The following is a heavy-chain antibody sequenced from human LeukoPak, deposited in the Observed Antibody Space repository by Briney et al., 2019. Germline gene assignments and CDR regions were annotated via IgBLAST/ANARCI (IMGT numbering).Heavy chain of an antibody. Sequence: ASVKVSCKASCYTFTDYGISLVPQAPGQGPELMGWISGYNGNIDYAQKFQVRVTMTTDTSTSTAYMELRSLRSDDTAVYYCARLSRGVIIWGYYYYMDVWGKGRTVTLSS. V-gene: IGHV1-18*01. J-gene: IGHJ6*03. D-gene: IGHD3-10*01. CDR1: CYTFTDYG. CDR2: ISGYNGNI. CDR3: ARLSRGVIIWGYYYYMDV.